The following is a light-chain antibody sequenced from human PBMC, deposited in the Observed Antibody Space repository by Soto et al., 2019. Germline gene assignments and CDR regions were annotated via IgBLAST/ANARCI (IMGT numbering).Light chain of an antibody. CDR1: QSLLHSIVHNY. V-gene: IGKV2-28*01. CDR3: MQHHQTPLT. J-gene: IGKJ4*01. Sequence: IVMTQSPLSLPVTPGEPASITCRSSQSLLHSIVHNYLDWYLQKPGQSPKLLIYCGSNLAPGVPGRFTGGGSGTDFTLIISRVQAEDVGVYYCMQHHQTPLTFGGGTKVEIK. CDR2: CGS.